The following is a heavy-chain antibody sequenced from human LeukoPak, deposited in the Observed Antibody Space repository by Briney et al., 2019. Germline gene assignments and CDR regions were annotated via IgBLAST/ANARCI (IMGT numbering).Heavy chain of an antibody. CDR1: GFTFSSYE. CDR3: ASKGGFDD. D-gene: IGHD2-15*01. Sequence: PGGSLRLSCAASGFTFSSYEMNWVRQAPGKGLEWVSYISSSGGAIFYADSVKGRFTIYRDNAKNSLFLQMNSLRAEDTAFYYCASKGGFDDWGQGTLVTVSS. V-gene: IGHV3-48*03. CDR2: ISSSGGAI. J-gene: IGHJ4*02.